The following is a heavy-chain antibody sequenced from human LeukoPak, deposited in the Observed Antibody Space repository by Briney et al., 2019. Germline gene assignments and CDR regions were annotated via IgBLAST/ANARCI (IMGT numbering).Heavy chain of an antibody. V-gene: IGHV4-59*01. CDR1: GGSISSYY. J-gene: IGHJ4*02. CDR3: ARYSASGDGIRAHFDY. CDR2: IYYSGST. D-gene: IGHD6-13*01. Sequence: KPSETLSLTCTVSGGSISSYYWSWIRQPPGKGLEWIGYIYYSGSTNYNPSLKSRVTISVDTSKNQFSLKLSSVTAADTAVYYCARYSASGDGIRAHFDYWGQGTLVTVSS.